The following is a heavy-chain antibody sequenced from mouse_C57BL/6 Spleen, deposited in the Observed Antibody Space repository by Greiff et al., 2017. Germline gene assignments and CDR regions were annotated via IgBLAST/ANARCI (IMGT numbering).Heavy chain of an antibody. J-gene: IGHJ2*01. V-gene: IGHV1-52*01. CDR2: IDPSDSET. Sequence: QVQLQQPGAELVRPGSSVKLSCKASGYTFTSYWMHWVKQRPIQGLEWIGNIDPSDSETHYNQKFKDKATLTVDKSSSTAYMQRSSLTSEDSAVYYCARSGGNLDYWGQGTTLTVSS. CDR3: ARSGGNLDY. D-gene: IGHD2-1*01. CDR1: GYTFTSYW.